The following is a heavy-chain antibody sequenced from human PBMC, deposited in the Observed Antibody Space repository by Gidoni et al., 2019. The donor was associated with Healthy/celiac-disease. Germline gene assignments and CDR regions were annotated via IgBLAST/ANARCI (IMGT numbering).Heavy chain of an antibody. D-gene: IGHD3-16*01. Sequence: QLQLQESGPGLVKPSETLSLTCTVSGGSISSSSYYWGWIRQPPGKGLAWIGSSYYSGSTYYNPSLKSRVTISVDTSKNQFSLKLSSVTAADTAVYYCASGGGSLFDPWGQGTLVTVSS. V-gene: IGHV4-39*01. CDR2: SYYSGST. J-gene: IGHJ5*02. CDR3: ASGGGSLFDP. CDR1: GGSISSSSYY.